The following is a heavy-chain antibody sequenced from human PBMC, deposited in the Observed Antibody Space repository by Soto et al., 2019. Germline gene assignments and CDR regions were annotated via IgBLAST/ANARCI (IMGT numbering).Heavy chain of an antibody. CDR3: TTWARNPFHYYYYYYMDV. D-gene: IGHD3-16*01. Sequence: GGSLRLSCAASGFTFSNAWMSWVRQAPGKGLEWVGRIKSKTDGGTTDYAAPVKGRFTISRDDSKNTLYLQMNSLKTEDTAVYYCTTWARNPFHYYYYYYMDVWGKGTTVTVSS. V-gene: IGHV3-15*01. CDR1: GFTFSNAW. CDR2: IKSKTDGGTT. J-gene: IGHJ6*03.